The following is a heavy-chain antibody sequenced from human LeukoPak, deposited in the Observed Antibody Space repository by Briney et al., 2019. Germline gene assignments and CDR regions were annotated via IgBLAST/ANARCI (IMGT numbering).Heavy chain of an antibody. CDR2: IWYDGSNK. V-gene: IGHV3-33*01. CDR3: AREAVQLWARHFDY. Sequence: GRSLRLSCAASGFTFSSYGMHWVRQAPGKGLEWVAVIWYDGSNKYYADSVKGRFTISRDNSKNTLYLQMNSLRAEDTAVYYCAREAVQLWARHFDYWGQGTLVTVSS. J-gene: IGHJ4*02. D-gene: IGHD5-18*01. CDR1: GFTFSSYG.